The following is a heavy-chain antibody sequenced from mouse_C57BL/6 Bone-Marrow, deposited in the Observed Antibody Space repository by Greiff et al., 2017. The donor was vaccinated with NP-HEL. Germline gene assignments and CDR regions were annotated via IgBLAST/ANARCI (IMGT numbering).Heavy chain of an antibody. CDR2: INPNYGTT. CDR3: ARTFYYGSSYFDY. V-gene: IGHV1-39*01. Sequence: VQLKESGPELVKPGASVKISCKASGYSFTDYNMNWVKQSNGKSLEWIGVINPNYGTTSYNQKFKGKATLTVDQSSSTAYMQLNSLTFEDSAVYYCARTFYYGSSYFDYWGQGTTLTVSS. CDR1: GYSFTDYN. J-gene: IGHJ2*01. D-gene: IGHD1-1*01.